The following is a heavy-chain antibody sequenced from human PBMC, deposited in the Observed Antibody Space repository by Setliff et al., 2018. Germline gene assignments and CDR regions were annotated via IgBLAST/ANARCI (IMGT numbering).Heavy chain of an antibody. CDR1: GGSVSSTSHY. CDR2: IYYNGTT. CDR3: TSTPRGGINITTRAGAFDS. D-gene: IGHD6-6*01. V-gene: IGHV4-61*01. Sequence: PSETLSLTCNVSGGSVSSTSHYWGWIRQPPGKGLEWIGYIYYNGTTRYSPSLKSRVTISVDTSKNQFSLRLTPVTAADTAVYYCTSTPRGGINITTRAGAFDSWGQGTLVTVSS. J-gene: IGHJ4*02.